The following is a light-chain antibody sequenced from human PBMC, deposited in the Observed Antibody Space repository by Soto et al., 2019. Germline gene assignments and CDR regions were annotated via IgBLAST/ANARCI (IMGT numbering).Light chain of an antibody. J-gene: IGKJ1*01. V-gene: IGKV3-20*01. Sequence: PGARATLSCRASQSVNSDYLAWFQQRPGQAPRLLIYATSRRASGIPDRFSGSGSGTDFTLAISRLEPEDFAVYYCHQFAYSPRTFGQGTKVEIK. CDR3: HQFAYSPRT. CDR2: ATS. CDR1: QSVNSDY.